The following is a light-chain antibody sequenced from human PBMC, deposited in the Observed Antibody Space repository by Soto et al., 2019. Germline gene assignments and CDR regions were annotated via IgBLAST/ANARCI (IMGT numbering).Light chain of an antibody. CDR2: GNT. CDR3: QSFDSSLNGWV. Sequence: QSVLTRPPSVSGAPGQRVTISCTGSSSNIGAGHDVHWYQQLPGTAPKLLVSGNTNRPSGVPDRFSGSNSGTSASLAITGLQAEDEADYYCQSFDSSLNGWVFGGGTQLTVL. CDR1: SSNIGAGHD. V-gene: IGLV1-40*01. J-gene: IGLJ3*02.